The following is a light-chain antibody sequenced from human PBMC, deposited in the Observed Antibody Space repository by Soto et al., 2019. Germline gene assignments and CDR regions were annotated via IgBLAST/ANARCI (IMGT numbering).Light chain of an antibody. CDR3: EQYNGPPFT. J-gene: IGKJ2*01. V-gene: IGKV3-20*01. Sequence: EIVLTQSPGTLSLSPGERATLSCRASQSVRNNYLAWYQQKAGQAPRLLIYCASSRATGIPDRFSGSGSGTVFTLTISRLDPEDFAVYFCEQYNGPPFTFGQGTKLQIK. CDR1: QSVRNNY. CDR2: CAS.